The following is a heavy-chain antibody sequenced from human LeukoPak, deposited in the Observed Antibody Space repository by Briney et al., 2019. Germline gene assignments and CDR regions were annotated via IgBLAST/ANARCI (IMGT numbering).Heavy chain of an antibody. CDR1: GLTFSSHG. J-gene: IGHJ4*02. D-gene: IGHD5-18*01. CDR3: ARLRGYSYGLDY. Sequence: GGSLRLSCAGSGLTFSSHGMSWVRQAPGKGLEWVSLISGSGGGTYYADSVKGRFTISRDNSKNTLYLQMDSLRAEDTAVYYCARLRGYSYGLDYWGQGILVTVSS. CDR2: ISGSGGGT. V-gene: IGHV3-23*01.